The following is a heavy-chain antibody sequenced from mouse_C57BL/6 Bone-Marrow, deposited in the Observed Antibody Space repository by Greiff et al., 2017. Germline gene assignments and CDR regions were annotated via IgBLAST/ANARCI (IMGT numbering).Heavy chain of an antibody. J-gene: IGHJ2*01. CDR1: GYTFTSYW. CDR3: GREGFYYFDY. Sequence: QVQLQQPGAELVMPGASVKLSCKASGYTFTSYWMHWVKQRPGQGLEWIGEIDPSDGYTNYNQKFKGKATLTVDKSSSTAYMQLSSLTSEDSAVXYCGREGFYYFDYWGQGTTLTVSS. CDR2: IDPSDGYT. V-gene: IGHV1-69*01. D-gene: IGHD3-3*01.